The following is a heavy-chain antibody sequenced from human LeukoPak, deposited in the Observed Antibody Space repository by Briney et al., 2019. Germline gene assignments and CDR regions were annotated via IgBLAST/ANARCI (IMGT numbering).Heavy chain of an antibody. J-gene: IGHJ4*02. Sequence: GGSLRLSCAVSGFTFSNYAMTWVRQASGKGLEWVSVISGSGDATYYADSVKGRFTISRDNSKNTLYLQMNSLRAEDTAVYYCAKQWLTSIFDYWGQGTLVTVSS. CDR1: GFTFSNYA. CDR2: ISGSGDAT. D-gene: IGHD6-19*01. V-gene: IGHV3-23*01. CDR3: AKQWLTSIFDY.